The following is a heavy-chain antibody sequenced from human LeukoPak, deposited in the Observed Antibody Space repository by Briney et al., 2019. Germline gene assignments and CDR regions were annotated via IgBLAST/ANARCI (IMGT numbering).Heavy chain of an antibody. CDR3: ATLVWFGEEPFDY. V-gene: IGHV3-21*01. D-gene: IGHD3-10*01. CDR2: ISSSSSYI. J-gene: IGHJ4*02. Sequence: PGGSLRLSCAASGFTFSSYSMNWVRQAPGKGLEWVSSISSSSSYIYYADSVKGRFTISRDNAKNSLYLQMNSLRAKDTAVYYCATLVWFGEEPFDYWGQGTLVTVSS. CDR1: GFTFSSYS.